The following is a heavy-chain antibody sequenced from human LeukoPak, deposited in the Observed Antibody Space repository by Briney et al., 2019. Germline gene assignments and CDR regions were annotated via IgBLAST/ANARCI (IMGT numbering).Heavy chain of an antibody. Sequence: GGSLRLSCAASGYTFDDYAMHWVRQAPGKGLEWVSGISWNSGSIGYADSVKGRFTISRDNAKNSLYLQMNSLRAEDTALYYCAKLDYWGQGTLVTVSS. CDR2: ISWNSGSI. CDR1: GYTFDDYA. V-gene: IGHV3-9*01. CDR3: AKLDY. J-gene: IGHJ4*02.